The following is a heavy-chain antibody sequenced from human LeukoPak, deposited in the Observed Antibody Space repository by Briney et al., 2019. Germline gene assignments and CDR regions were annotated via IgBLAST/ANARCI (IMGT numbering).Heavy chain of an antibody. CDR2: MYYSGTI. CDR3: ARAWATDYFDY. V-gene: IGHV4-59*01. CDR1: GGSISSYY. J-gene: IGHJ4*02. Sequence: SETLSLTCTVSGGSISSYYWSWIRQPPGKGLEWIGCMYYSGTIKYNPSLKSRVTISVDTSKNQFSLKLSSVTAADTAMYYCARAWATDYFDYWGQGTLVTVSS.